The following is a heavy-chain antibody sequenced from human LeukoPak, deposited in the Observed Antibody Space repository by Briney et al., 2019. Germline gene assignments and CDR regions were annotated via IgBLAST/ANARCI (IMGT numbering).Heavy chain of an antibody. D-gene: IGHD6-19*01. Sequence: ASVKVSCKASGYTFTSYYMHWVRQAPGQGLEWMGIINPSGGSTSYAQKFQGRVTMTRNTSISTAYMELSSLRSEDTAVYYCARRYSSGWYYFDYWGQGTLVTVSS. CDR3: ARRYSSGWYYFDY. V-gene: IGHV1-46*01. J-gene: IGHJ4*02. CDR2: INPSGGST. CDR1: GYTFTSYY.